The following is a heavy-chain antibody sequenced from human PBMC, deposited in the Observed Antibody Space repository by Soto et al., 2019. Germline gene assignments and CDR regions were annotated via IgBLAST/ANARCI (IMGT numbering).Heavy chain of an antibody. V-gene: IGHV3-33*01. CDR2: IWYDGSNK. CDR3: ASSTS. J-gene: IGHJ5*02. CDR1: GFTFSNYG. Sequence: GGSLRLSCAASGFTFSNYGMHWVRQAPGKGLEWVAVIWYDGSNKYYADSVKGRFTISRDNSKNTLYLHINSLGAEDTAVYYCASSTSWGQGTLVTVSS.